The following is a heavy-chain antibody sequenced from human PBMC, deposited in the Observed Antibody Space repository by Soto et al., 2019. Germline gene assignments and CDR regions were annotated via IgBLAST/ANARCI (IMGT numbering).Heavy chain of an antibody. V-gene: IGHV4-39*01. CDR1: GGSISSSNYF. CDR2: IHYSGTT. CDR3: ARRANSLWFDP. Sequence: QLQLQESGPGLVKPSETLSLTCIVSGGSISSSNYFWGWIRQPPGKGLEWIGNIHYSGTTYYNPSLKSRVTISVDTSKNQFSLKLTSVTAADTALYYCARRANSLWFDPWGQGTLVTVSS. J-gene: IGHJ5*02.